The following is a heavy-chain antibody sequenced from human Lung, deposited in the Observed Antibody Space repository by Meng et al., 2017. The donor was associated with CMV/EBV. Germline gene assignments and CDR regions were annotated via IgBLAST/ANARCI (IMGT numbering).Heavy chain of an antibody. V-gene: IGHV4-38-2*02. CDR1: GYSISSPYY. CDR3: ARDRRGSYVTGWGY. Sequence: GSLRLXXTVSGYSISSPYYWGWIRQPPGMGLEWIGSIYYSGNTYYNPSLKSRVTISVDTSKNQFSLKLSSVTAADTAVYYCARDRRGSYVTGWGYWGQGXLVTVSS. J-gene: IGHJ4*02. CDR2: IYYSGNT. D-gene: IGHD3-16*01.